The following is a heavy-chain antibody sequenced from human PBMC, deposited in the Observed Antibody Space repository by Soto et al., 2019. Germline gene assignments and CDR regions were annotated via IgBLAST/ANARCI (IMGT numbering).Heavy chain of an antibody. Sequence: SETLSLTCTVSSGSVISGSCYWSWIRQPPGKGLEWIGEINHSGSTNYNPSLKSRVTISVDTSKNQFSLKLSSVTAADTAVYYCARKMPTMIVVVIQNWFDPWGQGTLVTVSS. CDR1: SGSVISGSCY. CDR3: ARKMPTMIVVVIQNWFDP. V-gene: IGHV4-61*01. J-gene: IGHJ5*02. D-gene: IGHD3-22*01. CDR2: INHSGST.